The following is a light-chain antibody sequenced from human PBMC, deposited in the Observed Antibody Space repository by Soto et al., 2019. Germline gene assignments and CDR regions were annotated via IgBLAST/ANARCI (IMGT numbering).Light chain of an antibody. CDR1: QSVSRY. V-gene: IGKV3-11*01. J-gene: IGKJ2*02. CDR2: DAS. Sequence: EIVLTQSPATLSSSPGERATLSCRASQSVSRYLAWYQQKPGQAPRLLIYDASNRATGIPARFSGSGSGTDFTLTISSLEPEDFAVYYCQQRSNWPSTFGQGTKLEIK. CDR3: QQRSNWPST.